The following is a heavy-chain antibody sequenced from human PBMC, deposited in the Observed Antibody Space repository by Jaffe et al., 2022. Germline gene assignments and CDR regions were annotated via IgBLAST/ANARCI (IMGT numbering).Heavy chain of an antibody. CDR2: INYNGGST. CDR3: VRGSCPSTTCYDSPDNYFFDF. CDR1: GFTFNTYA. J-gene: IGHJ4*02. V-gene: IGHV3-64*01. Sequence: DVQLVESGGGLVQPGASLRLSCAASGFTFNTYAMHWVRQAPGKGLESVSTINYNGGSTYYAKSVKGRFTISRDNSKNTLYLQMDSLTLEDMAVYFCVRGSCPSTTCYDSPDNYFFDFWGLGTLVSVSS. D-gene: IGHD2-2*01.